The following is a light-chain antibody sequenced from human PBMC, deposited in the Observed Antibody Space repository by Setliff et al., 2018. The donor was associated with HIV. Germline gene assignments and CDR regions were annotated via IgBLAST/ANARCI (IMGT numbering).Light chain of an antibody. CDR3: SSYTSTSTRV. Sequence: QSALTQPASVSGSPGQSITISCTGTTSDVGGYNYVSWYQQHPGKAPKLMIYDVTNRPSGISDRFSGSKSANTASLTISGLRADDEADYYCSSYTSTSTRVFGTGTKVTVL. J-gene: IGLJ1*01. CDR1: TSDVGGYNY. CDR2: DVT. V-gene: IGLV2-14*03.